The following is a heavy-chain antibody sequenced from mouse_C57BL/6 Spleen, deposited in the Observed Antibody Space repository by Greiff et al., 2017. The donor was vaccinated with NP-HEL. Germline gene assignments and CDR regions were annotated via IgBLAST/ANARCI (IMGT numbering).Heavy chain of an antibody. CDR2: IDPEDGET. V-gene: IGHV14-2*01. J-gene: IGHJ2*01. CDR3: ARNSITTVVAPSYFDY. Sequence: VQLQQSGAELVKPGASVKLSCTASGFNIKDYYMHWVKQRTEQGLEWIGRIDPEDGETKYAPKFQGKATITADTSSNTAYLQLSSLTSEDTAVYYCARNSITTVVAPSYFDYWGQGTTLTVSS. D-gene: IGHD1-1*01. CDR1: GFNIKDYY.